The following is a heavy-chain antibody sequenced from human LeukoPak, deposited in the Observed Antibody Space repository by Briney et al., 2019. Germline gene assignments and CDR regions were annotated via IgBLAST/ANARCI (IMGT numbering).Heavy chain of an antibody. CDR1: GGSISSYC. D-gene: IGHD3-10*01. CDR2: IYCSGST. J-gene: IGHJ6*02. CDR3: ARGSGSYTPFYYGVDV. Sequence: SETLSLTCTVSGGSISSYCWSWIRQPPGKGLEWIGYIYCSGSTNYNPSLKSRVTISVDTSKNQFSLKLSSVTAADTAVYYCARGSGSYTPFYYGVDVWGQGTTVTVSS. V-gene: IGHV4-59*08.